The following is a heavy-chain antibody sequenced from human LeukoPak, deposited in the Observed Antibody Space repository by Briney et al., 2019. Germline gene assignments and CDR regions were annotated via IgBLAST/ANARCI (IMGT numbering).Heavy chain of an antibody. V-gene: IGHV3-33*01. CDR1: GFTFSSYG. Sequence: GGSLRLSCAASGFTFSSYGMHWVRQAPGKGLEWVAVIWYDGSNKYYADSVKGRFTISRDNSKNTLYLQMNSLRAEDTAVYYCARDWVKDSGVLLWFGCMDVWGQGTTVTVSS. J-gene: IGHJ6*02. CDR3: ARDWVKDSGVLLWFGCMDV. CDR2: IWYDGSNK. D-gene: IGHD3-10*01.